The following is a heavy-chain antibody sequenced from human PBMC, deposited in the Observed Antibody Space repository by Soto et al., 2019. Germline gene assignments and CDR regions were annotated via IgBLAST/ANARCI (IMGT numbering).Heavy chain of an antibody. J-gene: IGHJ3*02. Sequence: QVQLQQWGAGVLKPSETLSLTCAVSNGSFSVYYWTWFRQTPGKGLEWIGEINHSGSTNYSPSLKSRVTMSVDTSKNQFSLELKSVTAADTAVYYCARDGTRRGACDIWGQGTTVPVSS. CDR3: ARDGTRRGACDI. CDR2: INHSGST. D-gene: IGHD1-1*01. V-gene: IGHV4-34*02. CDR1: NGSFSVYY.